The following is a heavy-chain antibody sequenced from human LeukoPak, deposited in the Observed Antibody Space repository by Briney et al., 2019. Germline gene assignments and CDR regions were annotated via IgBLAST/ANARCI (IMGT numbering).Heavy chain of an antibody. CDR2: IYTGGNT. V-gene: IGHV3-53*01. CDR3: ARGDDSGYYDYFDY. Sequence: GGSLRLSCAASGFTVDSNYLSWVRQAPGRGLEWVSTIYTGGNTYYAASVKGRFTISRDFSKNTVFLHMNSLRAEDTAMYYCARGDDSGYYDYFDYWGQGALVTVSS. D-gene: IGHD3-22*01. CDR1: GFTVDSNY. J-gene: IGHJ4*02.